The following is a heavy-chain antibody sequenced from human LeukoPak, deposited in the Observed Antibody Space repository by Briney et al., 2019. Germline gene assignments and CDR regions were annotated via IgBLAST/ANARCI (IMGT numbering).Heavy chain of an antibody. CDR3: ASAYYYDSSGPTKFDY. Sequence: GASVKVSCKASGGTFSSYAISWVRQAPGQGLEWMGGIIPIFGTADYAQKFQGRVTITADESTSTAYMELSSLRSEDTAVCYCASAYYYDSSGPTKFDYWGRGTLVTVSS. J-gene: IGHJ4*02. V-gene: IGHV1-69*13. CDR1: GGTFSSYA. D-gene: IGHD3-22*01. CDR2: IIPIFGTA.